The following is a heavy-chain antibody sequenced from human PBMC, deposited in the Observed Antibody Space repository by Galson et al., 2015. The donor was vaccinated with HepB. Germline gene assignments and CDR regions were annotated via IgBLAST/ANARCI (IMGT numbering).Heavy chain of an antibody. CDR1: EFTFSSYG. CDR2: ISYDGSNK. J-gene: IGHJ4*02. D-gene: IGHD3-3*01. CDR3: AKGPHYDFWSGYLDY. Sequence: SLRLSCAASEFTFSSYGMHWVRQAPGKGLEWVAVISYDGSNKYYADSVKGRFTISRDNSQNTLYLQMNSLRVEDTAVYYCAKGPHYDFWSGYLDYWGQGTLVTAPS. V-gene: IGHV3-30*18.